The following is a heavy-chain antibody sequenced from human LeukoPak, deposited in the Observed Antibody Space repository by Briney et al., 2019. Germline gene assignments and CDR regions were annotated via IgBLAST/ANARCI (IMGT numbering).Heavy chain of an antibody. CDR1: GYTFTSYG. CDR3: ARDLRIAVAGPFDY. CDR2: ISAYNGNT. D-gene: IGHD6-19*01. Sequence: ASVKVSCKASGYTFTSYGISWVRQAPGQGLEWMGWISAYNGNTNYAQKLQGRVTMTTDTSTSTAYMELRSLRSDDTAVYYCARDLRIAVAGPFDYWGPGTLVTVSS. V-gene: IGHV1-18*01. J-gene: IGHJ4*02.